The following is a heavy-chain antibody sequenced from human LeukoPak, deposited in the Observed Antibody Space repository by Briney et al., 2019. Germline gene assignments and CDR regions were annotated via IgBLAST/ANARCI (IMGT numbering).Heavy chain of an antibody. J-gene: IGHJ6*03. D-gene: IGHD3-16*01. CDR2: IYTSGST. V-gene: IGHV4-61*02. CDR1: GGSISSGSYY. CDR3: ARLGAGVYYYYYYMDV. Sequence: PSETLSLTCTVSGGSISSGSYYWSWIRQPAGKGLEWIGRIYTSGSTNYNPSLKSRVTISVDTSKNQFSLKLSSVTAADTAVYYCARLGAGVYYYYYYMDVWGKGTRSPSP.